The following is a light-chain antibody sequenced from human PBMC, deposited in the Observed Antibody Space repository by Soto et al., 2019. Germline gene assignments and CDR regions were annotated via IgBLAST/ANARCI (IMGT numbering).Light chain of an antibody. Sequence: DIVMTQSPDSLAVSLGESATINCKSSQCVLYSSNNKNYLAWYQQKPGQPLKLLIYWASTRESGVPDRFSGSGSGTDFTLTISSLQAEDVAVYYCQQYYSTPRTFGQGTKLEIK. CDR3: QQYYSTPRT. J-gene: IGKJ2*01. CDR1: QCVLYSSNNKNY. V-gene: IGKV4-1*01. CDR2: WAS.